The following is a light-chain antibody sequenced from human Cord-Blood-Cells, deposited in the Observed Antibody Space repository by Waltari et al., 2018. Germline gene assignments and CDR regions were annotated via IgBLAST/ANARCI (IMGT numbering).Light chain of an antibody. Sequence: AIRLTHSPSSLSASTGGRVTITWRGSQGISSYVACYQQKPGKAPKLVIYAASTLQSGVPSRFSGSGSGTDFTLTISCLQSEDFATYYCQQYDSYPYTFGQGTKLEIK. V-gene: IGKV1-8*01. CDR2: AAS. J-gene: IGKJ2*01. CDR3: QQYDSYPYT. CDR1: QGISSY.